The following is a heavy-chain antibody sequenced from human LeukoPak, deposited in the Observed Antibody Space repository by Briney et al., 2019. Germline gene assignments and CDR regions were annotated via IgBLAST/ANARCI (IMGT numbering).Heavy chain of an antibody. Sequence: PSETLSLTCTVSGGSISSYYWSWIRQPPGKGLEWIGYIYYSGSTNYNPSLKSRVTISVDTSKNQFSLKLSSVTAADTAVYYCARGRSGRSIDYWGQGTLVTVSS. CDR3: ARGRSGRSIDY. D-gene: IGHD2-15*01. V-gene: IGHV4-59*01. J-gene: IGHJ4*02. CDR1: GGSISSYY. CDR2: IYYSGST.